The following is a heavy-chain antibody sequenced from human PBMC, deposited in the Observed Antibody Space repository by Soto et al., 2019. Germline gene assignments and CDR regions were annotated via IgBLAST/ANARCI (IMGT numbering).Heavy chain of an antibody. J-gene: IGHJ6*02. CDR1: GGSISSSKW. CDR2: IYYSGST. D-gene: IGHD2-15*01. V-gene: IGHV4-4*02. CDR3: ARDALYCSGGSCHPDYYYYGMDV. Sequence: SETLSLTCAVSGGSISSSKWWSWVRQPPGKGLEWIGYIYYSGSTNYNPSLKSRVTISVDTSKNQCSLKLSSVTAADTAVYSCARDALYCSGGSCHPDYYYYGMDVWGQGTTVTVSS.